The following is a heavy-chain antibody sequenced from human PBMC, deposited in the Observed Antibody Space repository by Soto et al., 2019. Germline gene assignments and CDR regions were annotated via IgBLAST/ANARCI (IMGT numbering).Heavy chain of an antibody. D-gene: IGHD6-19*01. J-gene: IGHJ6*02. V-gene: IGHV1-18*04. CDR2: ISAYNGNT. CDR3: ASSSFSSGWYRRGDYYYYGMDV. Sequence: GASVKVSCKASGYTFTSYGISWVRQAPGQGLEWMGWISAYNGNTNYAQKLQGRVTMTTDTSTSTAYMELRSLRSDDTAVYYCASSSFSSGWYRRGDYYYYGMDVWGQGTTVTVS. CDR1: GYTFTSYG.